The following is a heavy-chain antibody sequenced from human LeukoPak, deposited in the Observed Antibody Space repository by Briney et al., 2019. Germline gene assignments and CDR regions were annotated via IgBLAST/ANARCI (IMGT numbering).Heavy chain of an antibody. J-gene: IGHJ5*02. D-gene: IGHD3-3*01. V-gene: IGHV4-39*01. CDR3: ARHINLEWLSPNNNWFDP. Sequence: SETLSLTCTVSGGSISSSSYYWGWIRQPPGKGLEWIGSIYYSGSTYYNPSLKSRVTISVDTSKNQFSLKLSSVTAADTAVYYCARHINLEWLSPNNNWFDPWGQGTLVTVSS. CDR2: IYYSGST. CDR1: GGSISSSSYY.